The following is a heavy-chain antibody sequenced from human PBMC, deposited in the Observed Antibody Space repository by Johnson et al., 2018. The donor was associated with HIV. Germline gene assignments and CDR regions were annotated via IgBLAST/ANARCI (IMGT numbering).Heavy chain of an antibody. J-gene: IGHJ3*01. V-gene: IGHV3-11*04. D-gene: IGHD3-16*01. Sequence: QVQLVESGGGLIQPGGSLRLSCAASGFTFSDHYMSWIRQTPGKGLQWVSYISGSGSILYSTDSVQGRFTISRDNVKNSLSLQMDSLRPEDTAVYYCARSRHGGIQPSDAFDVWGQGTMVTVSS. CDR2: ISGSGSIL. CDR3: ARSRHGGIQPSDAFDV. CDR1: GFTFSDHY.